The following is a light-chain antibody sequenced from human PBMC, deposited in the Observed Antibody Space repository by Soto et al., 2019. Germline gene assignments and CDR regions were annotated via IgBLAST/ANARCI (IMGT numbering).Light chain of an antibody. J-gene: IGKJ5*01. V-gene: IGKV3-20*01. CDR3: QQYGSSPPIT. CDR2: GAS. Sequence: EIVLTQSAGALSVSPGERATLSCRAIQSVSSSYLAWYQQKPGQAPRLLLYGASSRATGIPDRFSGSGSGTDFTLTISRLEPEDFAVYYCQQYGSSPPITFGQGTRLEIK. CDR1: QSVSSSY.